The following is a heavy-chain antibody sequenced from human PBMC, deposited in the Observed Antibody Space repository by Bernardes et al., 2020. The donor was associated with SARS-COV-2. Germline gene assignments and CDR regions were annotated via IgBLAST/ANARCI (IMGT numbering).Heavy chain of an antibody. CDR1: GFTFSSYG. V-gene: IGHV3-33*01. J-gene: IGHJ4*02. D-gene: IGHD6-13*01. CDR3: ARGKYVAAAGTFVY. Sequence: GGSLRLSCAASGFTFSSYGMHWVRQAPGKGLEWVAVIWYDGSNKYYADSVKGRFTISRDNSKNTLYLQMNSLRAEDTAVYYCARGKYVAAAGTFVYWGQGTLVTVSS. CDR2: IWYDGSNK.